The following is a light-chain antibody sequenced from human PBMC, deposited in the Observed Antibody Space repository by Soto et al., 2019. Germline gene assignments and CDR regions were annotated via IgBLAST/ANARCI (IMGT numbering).Light chain of an antibody. CDR2: HVN. CDR3: FSYSTSSSLYV. V-gene: IGLV2-14*03. CDR1: SSDVGGYNY. J-gene: IGLJ1*01. Sequence: QSALTQPRSVSGSPGQSVTISCTGTSSDVGGYNYVSWYQQHPGRAPKLLIYHVNTRPSGISNRFSGSKSGDTASLTISGLQAEDEAEYSCFSYSTSSSLYVFGSGTKVTVL.